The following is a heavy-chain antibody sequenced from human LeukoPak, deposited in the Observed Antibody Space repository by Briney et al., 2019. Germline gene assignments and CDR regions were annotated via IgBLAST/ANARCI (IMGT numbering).Heavy chain of an antibody. J-gene: IGHJ5*02. CDR2: INPSGGST. CDR3: ARGAGDGVLYYDFWSGYYAPYNWFDP. Sequence: ASVKVSCKASGYTSTSYYMHWVRQAPGQGLEWMGIINPSGGSTSYAQKFQGRVTMTRDTSTSTVYMELSSLRSEDTAVYYCARGAGDGVLYYDFWSGYYAPYNWFDPWGQGTLVTVSS. V-gene: IGHV1-46*01. D-gene: IGHD3-3*01. CDR1: GYTSTSYY.